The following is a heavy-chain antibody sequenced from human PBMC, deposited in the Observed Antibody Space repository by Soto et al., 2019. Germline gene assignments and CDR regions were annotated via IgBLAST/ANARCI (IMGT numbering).Heavy chain of an antibody. CDR2: VSYSGTT. D-gene: IGHD2-15*01. CDR1: GGSISSNGYY. Sequence: SETLSLTCTVSGGSISSNGYYWGWIRQPPGRGLEWIGSVSYSGTTYSNPSLKSRVTMSVDTSQNRFSLRLSSVTAADTAVYHCARRTGGYCSGGSCRTFDVWGQGTLVTVSS. J-gene: IGHJ3*01. V-gene: IGHV4-39*02. CDR3: ARRTGGYCSGGSCRTFDV.